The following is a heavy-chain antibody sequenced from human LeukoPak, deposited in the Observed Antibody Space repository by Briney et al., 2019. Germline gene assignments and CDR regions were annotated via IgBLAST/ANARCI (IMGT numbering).Heavy chain of an antibody. J-gene: IGHJ4*02. D-gene: IGHD3-22*01. CDR1: GFTFSSYA. V-gene: IGHV3-23*01. Sequence: GGSLRLSCAASGFTFSSYAIHWVRQAPGKGLEWVSAVSGSGGTTHCADSAKGRFTISRDNSENTLYLQLNSLRAEDTAVYYCARKIDSSGYFSWGQGILVTVSS. CDR2: VSGSGGTT. CDR3: ARKIDSSGYFS.